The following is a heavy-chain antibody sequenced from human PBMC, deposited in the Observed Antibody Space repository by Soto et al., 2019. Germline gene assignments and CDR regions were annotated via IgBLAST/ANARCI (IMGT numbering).Heavy chain of an antibody. CDR2: INHSRST. CDR3: ARRRIAARLIAYWYFDL. D-gene: IGHD6-6*01. V-gene: IGHV4-34*01. CDR1: GGSFSGYY. J-gene: IGHJ2*01. Sequence: PSETLSLTCAVYGGSFSGYYWSWIRQPPGKGLKWIGEINHSRSTNYNPSLKSRVTISVDTSKNQFSLKLSSVTAADTAVYFCARRRIAARLIAYWYFDLWGRGTLVTVSS.